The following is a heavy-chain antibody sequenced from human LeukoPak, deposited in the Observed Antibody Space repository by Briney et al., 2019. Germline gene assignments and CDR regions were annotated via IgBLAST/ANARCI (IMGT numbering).Heavy chain of an antibody. CDR1: GVSISRDDYS. D-gene: IGHD3-10*01. J-gene: IGHJ6*03. V-gene: IGHV4-30-4*07. Sequence: SETLSLTCAVSGVSISRDDYSWSWMRQPPGKGLEWIGYIYHSGSTNYNPSLKSRLTIAVDTSNNQFSLRLSSVTAADTAVYWRERGGSASAYKVSYYYYYMDVSGKGTTVTISS. CDR3: ERGGSASAYKVSYYYYYMDV. CDR2: IYHSGST.